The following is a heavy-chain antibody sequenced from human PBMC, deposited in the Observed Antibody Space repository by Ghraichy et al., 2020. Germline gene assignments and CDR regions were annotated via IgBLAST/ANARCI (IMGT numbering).Heavy chain of an antibody. CDR2: INHSGST. Sequence: SETLSLTCAVYGGSFSGYYWSWIRQPPGKGLEWIGEINHSGSTNYNPSLKSRVTISVDTSKNQFSLKLSSVTAADTAVYYCARGRIVVVVAATGVWFDPWGQGTLVTVSS. D-gene: IGHD2-15*01. J-gene: IGHJ5*02. CDR1: GGSFSGYY. V-gene: IGHV4-34*01. CDR3: ARGRIVVVVAATGVWFDP.